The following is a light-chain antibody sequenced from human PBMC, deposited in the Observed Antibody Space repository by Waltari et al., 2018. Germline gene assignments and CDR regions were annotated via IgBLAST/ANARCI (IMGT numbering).Light chain of an antibody. J-gene: IGLJ3*02. V-gene: IGLV2-14*03. Sequence: QAALTQPTSLSGSPGQSITISCSGTSRDLGTYNYDSWYQQHPGKAPKLIIFDVKKWPPGVSGRCSGSKSGNTASLSISGLQAEDEASYFCASFTTSGSWVFGGGTQVTVL. CDR3: ASFTTSGSWV. CDR1: SRDLGTYNY. CDR2: DVK.